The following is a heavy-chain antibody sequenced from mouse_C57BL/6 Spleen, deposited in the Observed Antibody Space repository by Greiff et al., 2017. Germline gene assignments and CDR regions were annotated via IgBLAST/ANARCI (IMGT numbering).Heavy chain of an antibody. CDR1: GYSITSGYY. D-gene: IGHD1-1*01. J-gene: IGHJ2*01. CDR2: ISYDGSN. V-gene: IGHV3-6*01. CDR3: ARANYDLDY. Sequence: EVKLMESGPGLVKPSQSLSLTCSVTGYSITSGYYWNWIRQFPGNKLEWMGYISYDGSNNYNPSLKNRISITRDTSKNQFFLELNSVTTEDTATYDCARANYDLDYWGQGTALTVSS.